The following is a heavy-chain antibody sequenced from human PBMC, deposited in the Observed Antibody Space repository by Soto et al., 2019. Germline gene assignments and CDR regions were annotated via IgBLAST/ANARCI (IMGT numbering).Heavy chain of an antibody. CDR2: ISHDGNSK. CDR1: GFTFSTYA. D-gene: IGHD2-2*01. Sequence: QVQLVESGGGVVQPGRSLRLSCAASGFTFSTYAMHWVRQAPGKGLEWVAVISHDGNSKYYADSVKGRFTISRDNSKNMLYVQMNRLRGEDTAVYYCTRDPGIVVVPVTLGDYFDFWGQGTLVTVSA. J-gene: IGHJ4*02. CDR3: TRDPGIVVVPVTLGDYFDF. V-gene: IGHV3-30-3*01.